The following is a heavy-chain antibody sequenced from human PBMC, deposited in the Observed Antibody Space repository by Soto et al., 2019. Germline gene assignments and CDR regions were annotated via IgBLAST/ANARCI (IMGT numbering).Heavy chain of an antibody. V-gene: IGHV4-39*01. Sequence: SETLSLTCTVSGGSISSSSYYWGWIRQPPGKGLEWIGSIYYSGSTYYNPSLKSRVTISVDTSKNQFSLKLSSVTAADAAVYYCARLRVAAAYIDYWGQGTLVTVSS. J-gene: IGHJ4*02. CDR1: GGSISSSSYY. CDR2: IYYSGST. CDR3: ARLRVAAAYIDY. D-gene: IGHD6-13*01.